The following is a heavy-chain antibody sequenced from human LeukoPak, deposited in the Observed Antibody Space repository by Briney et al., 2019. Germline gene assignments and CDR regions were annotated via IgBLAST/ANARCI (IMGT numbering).Heavy chain of an antibody. CDR3: ARGTIFDY. J-gene: IGHJ4*02. Sequence: ASVKVSCKASGYTFTSYDINWVRQAPGQGLEWMGWINPNSGGTNYAQKFQGRVTMTRDTSISTAYMELSRLRSDDTAVYYCARGTIFDYWGQGTLVTVSS. CDR2: INPNSGGT. V-gene: IGHV1-2*02. CDR1: GYTFTSYD. D-gene: IGHD1-1*01.